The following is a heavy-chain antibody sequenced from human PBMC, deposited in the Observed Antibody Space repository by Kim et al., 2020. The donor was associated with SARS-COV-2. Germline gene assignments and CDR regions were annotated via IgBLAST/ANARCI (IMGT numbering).Heavy chain of an antibody. V-gene: IGHV3-74*01. Sequence: GGSLRLSCAASGFTFSSYWMHWVRQAPGKGLVWVSRINSDGSSTSYADSVKGRFTISRDNAKNTLYLQMNSLRAEDTAVYYCHLTGYYNGKNWFDPWGQGTLVTVSS. CDR2: INSDGSST. J-gene: IGHJ5*02. D-gene: IGHD3-9*01. CDR3: HLTGYYNGKNWFDP. CDR1: GFTFSSYW.